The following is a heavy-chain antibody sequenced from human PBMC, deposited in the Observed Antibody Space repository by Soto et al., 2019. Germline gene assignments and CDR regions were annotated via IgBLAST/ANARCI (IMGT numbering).Heavy chain of an antibody. CDR3: ARYDDCWSGYSSRAYYYYGMDV. V-gene: IGHV4-39*01. Sequence: QLQLQESGPGLVKPSETLSLTCTVSGGPISSSSYYWGWIRQPPGKGLEWIGSISYSGSTYSNPSLKSRVTMSVDTSKNQFSLKLSSVTAADTAVYDCARYDDCWSGYSSRAYYYYGMDVWGQGTTVTVSS. CDR1: GGPISSSSYY. D-gene: IGHD3-3*01. J-gene: IGHJ6*02. CDR2: ISYSGST.